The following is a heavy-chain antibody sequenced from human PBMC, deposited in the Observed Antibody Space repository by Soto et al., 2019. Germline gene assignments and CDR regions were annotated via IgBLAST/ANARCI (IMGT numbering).Heavy chain of an antibody. Sequence: ASVKVSCKASGGTFSSYAISWVRQAPGQGLEWMGGIIPIFGTANYAQKFQGRVTITADESTSTAYMELSSLRSEDTAVYYCSCDRSTVVQGVSNWFDPWGQGTLVTVSS. CDR3: SCDRSTVVQGVSNWFDP. CDR2: IIPIFGTA. J-gene: IGHJ5*02. V-gene: IGHV1-69*13. D-gene: IGHD3-10*01. CDR1: GGTFSSYA.